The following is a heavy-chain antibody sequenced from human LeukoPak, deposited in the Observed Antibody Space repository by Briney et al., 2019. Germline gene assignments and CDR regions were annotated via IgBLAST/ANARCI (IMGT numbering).Heavy chain of an antibody. Sequence: GGSLRLSCAASGFTVSSNYMSWVRQAPGKGLEWVSVNYSGGSTYYADSVKGRFTISRDNSKNTLYLQMNSLRAEDTAVYYCARDRVYGDAPEDYYYYYGMDVWGQGTTVTVSS. CDR2: NYSGGST. J-gene: IGHJ6*02. CDR1: GFTVSSNY. D-gene: IGHD4-17*01. CDR3: ARDRVYGDAPEDYYYYYGMDV. V-gene: IGHV3-66*01.